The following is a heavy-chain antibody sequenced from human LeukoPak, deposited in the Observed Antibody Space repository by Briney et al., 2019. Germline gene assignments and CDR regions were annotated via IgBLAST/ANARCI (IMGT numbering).Heavy chain of an antibody. CDR3: ARDPNYDFWSGYLSFDI. D-gene: IGHD3-3*01. CDR2: IIPIFGTA. Sequence: SVKVSCKASGGTFSSYAISWVRQAPGQGLEWMGRIIPIFGTANYAQKFQGRVTITTDESTSTAYMELSSLRSEDTAVYYCARDPNYDFWSGYLSFDIWGQGTMVTVSS. V-gene: IGHV1-69*05. CDR1: GGTFSSYA. J-gene: IGHJ3*02.